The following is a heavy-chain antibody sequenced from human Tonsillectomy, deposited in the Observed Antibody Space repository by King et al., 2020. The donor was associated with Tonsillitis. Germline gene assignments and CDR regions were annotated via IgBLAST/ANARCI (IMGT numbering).Heavy chain of an antibody. J-gene: IGHJ5*02. CDR1: GFTFSTYS. V-gene: IGHV3-21*01. CDR2: ISISSSYI. D-gene: IGHD6-19*01. CDR3: ARDQGSGWSSNNNWFDP. Sequence: VQLVESGGGLVKPGGSLRLSCAASGFTFSTYSMNWVRQAPGKGLEWVSSISISSSYIYYADSVKGRFTISRDNAKNSLYLQMDSLRAEDTAVYYCARDQGSGWSSNNNWFDPWGQGTLVTVSS.